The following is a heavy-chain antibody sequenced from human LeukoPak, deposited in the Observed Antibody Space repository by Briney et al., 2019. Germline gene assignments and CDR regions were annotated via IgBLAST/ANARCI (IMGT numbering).Heavy chain of an antibody. CDR3: AREIVSAVAGNFDF. CDR2: ISNTDENR. Sequence: PGRSLRLSCAASGFTFRSYEMNWVRQAPGKGLEWVSYISNTDENRNYADSVKGRFTISRDNAKNSLHLEMNRLRAEDTAVYYCAREIVSAVAGNFDFWGQGTLVTVSS. D-gene: IGHD6-19*01. V-gene: IGHV3-48*03. J-gene: IGHJ4*02. CDR1: GFTFRSYE.